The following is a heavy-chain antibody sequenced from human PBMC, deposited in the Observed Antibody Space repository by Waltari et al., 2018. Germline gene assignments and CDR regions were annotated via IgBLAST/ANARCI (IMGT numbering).Heavy chain of an antibody. J-gene: IGHJ4*02. D-gene: IGHD1-26*01. CDR2: IYHSGNT. V-gene: IGHV4-38-2*01. Sequence: QVQLQESGPGLVKPSETLSLTCAVSGYSISSGSYWGWIRQPPGKGLEWIGTIYHSGNTYYHPSLRSRVTISVDTSENQFSLKLTSVTAADTAVYYCARKYSGSLDPFDYWGQGTLVTVSS. CDR1: GYSISSGSY. CDR3: ARKYSGSLDPFDY.